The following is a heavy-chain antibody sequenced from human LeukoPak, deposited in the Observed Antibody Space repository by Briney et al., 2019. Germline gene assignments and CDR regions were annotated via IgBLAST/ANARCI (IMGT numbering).Heavy chain of an antibody. Sequence: GGSLRLSCTASGFTVSTNYMSWVRQAPGKGLEWVSVIYSGGSSTYYADSVKGRFTISRDKSKNTLYLQMNSLRAEDTAVYYCARARGIVVVPAAIRWFDPWGQGTLVTVSS. V-gene: IGHV3-66*01. CDR3: ARARGIVVVPAAIRWFDP. J-gene: IGHJ5*02. CDR1: GFTVSTNY. CDR2: IYSGGSST. D-gene: IGHD2-2*02.